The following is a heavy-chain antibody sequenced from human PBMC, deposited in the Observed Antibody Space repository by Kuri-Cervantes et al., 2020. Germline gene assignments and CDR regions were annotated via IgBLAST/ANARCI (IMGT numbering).Heavy chain of an antibody. J-gene: IGHJ6*03. CDR3: ARFASSGWPEYYYFHMDV. D-gene: IGHD6-19*01. CDR2: IYPGDSDT. Sequence: KVSCKGYGYSFITYWIGWVRQMPGKGLEWMGIIYPGDSDTRYSPSFQGQVTISADKSIGTAYLQWSSLKASDTAIYYCARFASSGWPEYYYFHMDVWGEGTTVTVSS. CDR1: GYSFITYW. V-gene: IGHV5-51*01.